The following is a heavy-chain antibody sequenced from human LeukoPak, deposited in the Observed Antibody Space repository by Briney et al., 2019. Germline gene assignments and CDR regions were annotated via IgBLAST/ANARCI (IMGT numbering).Heavy chain of an antibody. CDR3: GRNSIAVAGTSRFDP. D-gene: IGHD6-13*01. V-gene: IGHV4-39*01. Sequence: PSETLSLTCIVSGVSISTRSYYRGWIRQPSGKGPEWIGSMFYSGCTYYNPSIKTRVTISEDTTKNRSSLTLSSVTGADTPVYYCGRNSIAVAGTSRFDPWGQGTLVTVSS. J-gene: IGHJ5*02. CDR2: MFYSGCT. CDR1: GVSISTRSYY.